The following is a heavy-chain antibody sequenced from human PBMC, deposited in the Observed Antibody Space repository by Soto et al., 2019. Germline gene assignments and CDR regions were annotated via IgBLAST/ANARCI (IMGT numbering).Heavy chain of an antibody. CDR2: IYPGDSST. Sequence: GESLKVSCKCSASSFTSYWIGWVRQLPRKGLEWVAIIYPGDSSTIYSPSFQGQVTISADKSISTAYLQWTSLKASDTAIDYCSKFNYSTSVRYLQHCGQGTPGTVSS. CDR3: SKFNYSTSVRYLQH. CDR1: ASSFTSYW. D-gene: IGHD6-6*01. V-gene: IGHV5-51*01. J-gene: IGHJ1*01.